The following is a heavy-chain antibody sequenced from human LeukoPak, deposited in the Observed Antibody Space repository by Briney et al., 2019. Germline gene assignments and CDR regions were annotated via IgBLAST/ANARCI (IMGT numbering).Heavy chain of an antibody. J-gene: IGHJ3*02. V-gene: IGHV3-21*01. Sequence: GGSLRLSCAASGFTFSSYSMNWVRQAPGKGLEWVSSISRSSSYIYYADSVKGRFTISRDNAKNSLYLQMNSLRAEDTAVYYCARGYYDSSGPTGHDAFDIWGQGTMVTVSS. CDR2: ISRSSSYI. CDR1: GFTFSSYS. CDR3: ARGYYDSSGPTGHDAFDI. D-gene: IGHD3-22*01.